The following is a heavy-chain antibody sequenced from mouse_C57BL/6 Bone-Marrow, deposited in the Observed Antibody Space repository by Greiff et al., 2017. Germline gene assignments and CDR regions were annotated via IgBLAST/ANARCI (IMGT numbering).Heavy chain of an antibody. CDR3: ARVDYYYGSSPYYYAMDY. J-gene: IGHJ4*01. CDR2: INPNNGGT. V-gene: IGHV1-18*01. D-gene: IGHD1-1*01. CDR1: GYTFTDYN. Sequence: EVKLMESGPELVKPGASVKIPCKASGYTFTDYNMDWVKQSHGKSLEWIGDINPNNGGTIYNQKFKGKATLTVDKSSSTAYMELRSLTSEDTAVYYCARVDYYYGSSPYYYAMDYWGKGTSVTVSS.